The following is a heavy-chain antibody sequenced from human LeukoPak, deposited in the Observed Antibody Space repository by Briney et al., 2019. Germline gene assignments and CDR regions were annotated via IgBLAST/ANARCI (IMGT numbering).Heavy chain of an antibody. CDR3: ALISGDSSFYAFDI. Sequence: GGSLRLSCAASGSTFSSYEMNWVRQAPGKGLEWVSYISGSGSTVWYADSVKGRFTISRDNAKNSLYLQMNSLRAEDTAVYYCALISGDSSFYAFDIWGQGTMVTVSS. J-gene: IGHJ3*02. CDR1: GSTFSSYE. V-gene: IGHV3-48*03. D-gene: IGHD2-21*02. CDR2: ISGSGSTV.